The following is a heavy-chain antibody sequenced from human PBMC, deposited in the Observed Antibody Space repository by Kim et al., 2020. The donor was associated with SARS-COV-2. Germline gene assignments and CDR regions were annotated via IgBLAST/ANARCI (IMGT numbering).Heavy chain of an antibody. D-gene: IGHD3-3*01. V-gene: IGHV3-33*01. J-gene: IGHJ4*02. Sequence: GGSLRLSCAASGFTFSSYGMHWVRQAPGKGLEWVAVIWYDGSNKYYADSVKGRFTISRDNSKNTLYLQMNSLRAEDTAVYYCARDLRFLEWTIDYWGQGTLVTVSS. CDR3: ARDLRFLEWTIDY. CDR1: GFTFSSYG. CDR2: IWYDGSNK.